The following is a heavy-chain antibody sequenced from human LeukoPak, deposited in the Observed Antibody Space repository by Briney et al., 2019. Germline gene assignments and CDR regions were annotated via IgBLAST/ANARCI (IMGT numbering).Heavy chain of an antibody. Sequence: ASVKVSCKVSGYSLSELSMHWVRQAPGKGLEWMGGFDPEDGETIYAQKFQGRVTMTEDTSTDTAYMELSSLRSEDTAVYYCATGVTMIVVVRKGAFDIWGQGTMVTVSS. CDR2: FDPEDGET. CDR1: GYSLSELS. CDR3: ATGVTMIVVVRKGAFDI. D-gene: IGHD3-22*01. V-gene: IGHV1-24*01. J-gene: IGHJ3*02.